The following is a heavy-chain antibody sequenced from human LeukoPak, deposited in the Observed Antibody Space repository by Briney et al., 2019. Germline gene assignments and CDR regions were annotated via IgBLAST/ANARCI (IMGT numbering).Heavy chain of an antibody. D-gene: IGHD1-26*01. V-gene: IGHV4-39*01. CDR3: ARTTRYSGSFHDY. CDR2: IYYGGST. CDR1: GGSISSSDYY. J-gene: IGHJ4*02. Sequence: PSETLSLTCTVSGGSISSSDYYWGWIRQPPGKGLEWIGSIYYGGSTYYNPSLKSRVTISVDTSMNQFSLKLSFVTTADTAVYYCARTTRYSGSFHDYWGQGTLVTVSS.